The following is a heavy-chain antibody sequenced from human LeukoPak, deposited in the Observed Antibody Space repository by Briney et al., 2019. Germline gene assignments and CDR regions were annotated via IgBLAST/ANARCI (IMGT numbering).Heavy chain of an antibody. CDR1: GFTSSSYD. J-gene: IGHJ4*02. D-gene: IGHD3-10*01. Sequence: GGSLRLSCVASGFTSSSYDMSWVRQAPGKGLAWVSTLSASGGSTYYGDSVKGRFIIYRDSSKNTGYLQMNSLRAEDTAIYYCARDSERFGEKDYWGQGTLVTVSS. CDR3: ARDSERFGEKDY. CDR2: LSASGGST. V-gene: IGHV3-23*01.